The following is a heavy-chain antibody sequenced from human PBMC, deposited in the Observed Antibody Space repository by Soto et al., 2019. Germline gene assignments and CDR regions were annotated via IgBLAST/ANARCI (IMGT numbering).Heavy chain of an antibody. CDR2: ISSSGSTI. Sequence: GGSLRLSCAASGFTFSDYYMSWIRQAPGKGLEWVSYISSSGSTIYYADSVKGRFTISRDNAKNSLYLQMNSLRAEETAVYYCATGGGTMIVAGDWFDPWGQGTLVTVSS. V-gene: IGHV3-11*01. J-gene: IGHJ5*02. D-gene: IGHD3-22*01. CDR1: GFTFSDYY. CDR3: ATGGGTMIVAGDWFDP.